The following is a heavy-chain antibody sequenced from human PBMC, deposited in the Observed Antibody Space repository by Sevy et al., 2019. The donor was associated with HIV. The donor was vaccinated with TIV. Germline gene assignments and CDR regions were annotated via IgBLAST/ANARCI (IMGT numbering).Heavy chain of an antibody. CDR2: ISPHNGDT. V-gene: IGHV1-18*01. Sequence: ASVKVSCKVSGYTFNTYRIHWVRQAPGQGLEWMGWISPHNGDTNYAQRLQGRVTMLTDTSSSTAYMELKSLRSDDTAVYFCARGPSGSQGPGQYFQYWGQGTLVTVSS. CDR1: GYTFNTYR. D-gene: IGHD1-26*01. CDR3: ARGPSGSQGPGQYFQY. J-gene: IGHJ1*01.